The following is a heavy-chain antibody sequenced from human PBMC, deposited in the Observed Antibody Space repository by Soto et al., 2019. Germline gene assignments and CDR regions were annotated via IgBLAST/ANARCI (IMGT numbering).Heavy chain of an antibody. CDR1: GYIFTGYY. CDR3: AKSDYSSSWYLHYWIDP. D-gene: IGHD6-13*01. Sequence: GASVKVSCKASGYIFTGYYMHWVRQAPGQELGWMGRINPNSGGTNYAQKFQGRVTMTRDTSISTAYMELSSLRSEDTAVYYCAKSDYSSSWYLHYWIDPWGQGTLVTVSS. CDR2: INPNSGGT. V-gene: IGHV1-2*06. J-gene: IGHJ5*02.